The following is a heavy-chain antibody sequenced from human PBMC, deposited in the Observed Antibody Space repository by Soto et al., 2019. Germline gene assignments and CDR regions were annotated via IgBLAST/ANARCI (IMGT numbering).Heavy chain of an antibody. CDR2: INPISGGP. V-gene: IGHV1-2*07. CDR3: AREFALKTLQHSGCLNYDL. CDR1: GYTFTDNY. J-gene: IGHJ5*02. D-gene: IGHD1-26*01. Sequence: QVQLVQSGAEVKKPGASVRVSCKASGYTFTDNYIHWVRQAPGQGLEWMGWINPISGGPKYAYEFQGRVTMTRDTSRSTAYMELTRLRSDDTAVCYCAREFALKTLQHSGCLNYDLWGQGSLVTVSS.